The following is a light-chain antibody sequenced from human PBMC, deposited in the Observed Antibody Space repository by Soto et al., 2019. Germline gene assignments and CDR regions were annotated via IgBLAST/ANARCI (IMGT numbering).Light chain of an antibody. CDR2: EGS. J-gene: IGLJ2*01. CDR1: SSDVGSYNL. CDR3: CSYAGSSTLVV. Sequence: QSVLTQPASVSGSPGQSITISCTGTSSDVGSYNLVSWYQQHPGKAPKLMIYEGSKRPSGVSNRLSGSKSGNTASLTISVLQAEDEAAYYCCSYAGSSTLVVFGGGTKVTVL. V-gene: IGLV2-23*01.